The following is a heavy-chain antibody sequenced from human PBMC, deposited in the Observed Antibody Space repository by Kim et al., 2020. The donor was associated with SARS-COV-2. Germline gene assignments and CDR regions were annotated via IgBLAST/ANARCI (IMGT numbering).Heavy chain of an antibody. V-gene: IGHV3-11*05. CDR3: ARVSSGWPRVAYYYGMDV. J-gene: IGHJ6*02. CDR1: GFTFSDYY. D-gene: IGHD6-19*01. Sequence: GGSLRLSCAASGFTFSDYYMSWIRQAPGKGLEWVSYISSSSSYTNYADSVKGRFTISRDNAKNSLYLQMNSLRAEDTAVYYCARVSSGWPRVAYYYGMDVWGQGTTVTVSS. CDR2: ISSSSSYT.